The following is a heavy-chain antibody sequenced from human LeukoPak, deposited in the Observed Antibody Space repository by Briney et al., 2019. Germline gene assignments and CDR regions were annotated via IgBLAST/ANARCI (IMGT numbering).Heavy chain of an antibody. D-gene: IGHD3-9*01. V-gene: IGHV3-30*02. Sequence: VGSLRLSCAASGFTFSSYGMHWVRQAPGKGLEWVAFIRYDGSNKYYADSVKGRFTISRDNSKNTLYLQMNSLRAEDTAVYYCAKDRTYYDILTGYYNVDWGQGTLVTVSS. J-gene: IGHJ4*02. CDR3: AKDRTYYDILTGYYNVD. CDR1: GFTFSSYG. CDR2: IRYDGSNK.